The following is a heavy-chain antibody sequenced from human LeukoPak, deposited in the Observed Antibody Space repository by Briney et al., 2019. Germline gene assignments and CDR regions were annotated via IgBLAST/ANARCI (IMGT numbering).Heavy chain of an antibody. V-gene: IGHV1-18*01. Sequence: GASVKVSCKASGYTFTSYGISWVRQAPGQGLEWMGCISAYNGNTNYAQKLQGRVTITTATSTTTAYMELRSLRSDDTAVYYCARDRSSAYRPFDYWGQGTLVTVSS. CDR1: GYTFTSYG. CDR2: ISAYNGNT. D-gene: IGHD2-2*02. J-gene: IGHJ4*02. CDR3: ARDRSSAYRPFDY.